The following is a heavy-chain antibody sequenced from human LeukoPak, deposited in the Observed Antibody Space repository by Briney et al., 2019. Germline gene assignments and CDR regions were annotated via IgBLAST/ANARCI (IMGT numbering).Heavy chain of an antibody. D-gene: IGHD1-26*01. CDR2: IFYSGTT. Sequence: PSETLTLTCTVSGASGNNYYWGWIRQPPGKGPEYIGFIFYSGTTNYNPSLKSRVTISVDTSKNQFSLKLSSVTAADTAVYYCARDRGSYYGFDYWGQGTLVTVSS. V-gene: IGHV4-59*02. CDR1: GASGNNYY. J-gene: IGHJ4*02. CDR3: ARDRGSYYGFDY.